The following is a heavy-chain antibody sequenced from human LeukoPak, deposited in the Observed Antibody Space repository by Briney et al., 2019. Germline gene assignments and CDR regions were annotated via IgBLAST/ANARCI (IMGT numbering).Heavy chain of an antibody. CDR3: ARDLKRWFGELSNYYYGMDV. J-gene: IGHJ6*04. V-gene: IGHV3-33*01. CDR1: GFTFSSYG. Sequence: GRSLRLSSAASGFTFSSYGMHWVRQAPGKGLEWVAVIWYDGSNKYYADSVKGRFSISRDNSKNTLYLQMNSLRAEDTAVYYCARDLKRWFGELSNYYYGMDVWGKGTTVTVSS. CDR2: IWYDGSNK. D-gene: IGHD3-10*01.